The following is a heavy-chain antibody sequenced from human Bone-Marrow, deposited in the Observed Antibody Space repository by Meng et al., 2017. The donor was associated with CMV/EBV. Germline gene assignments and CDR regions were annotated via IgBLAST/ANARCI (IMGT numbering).Heavy chain of an antibody. V-gene: IGHV1-69*05. CDR2: IIPIFGTA. J-gene: IGHJ6*02. Sequence: SVKVSCKASGGTFSSYAISWVRQAPGQGLEWMGGIIPIFGTANYAQKFQGRVTITMDESTSTAYMELSSLRSEDTAVYYCARGYCSGGSCYWNYYYGMDVWGQGTTVTVSS. CDR1: GGTFSSYA. D-gene: IGHD2-15*01. CDR3: ARGYCSGGSCYWNYYYGMDV.